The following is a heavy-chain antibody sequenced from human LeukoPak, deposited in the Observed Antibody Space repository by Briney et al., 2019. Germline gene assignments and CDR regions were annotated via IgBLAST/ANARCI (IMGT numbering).Heavy chain of an antibody. J-gene: IGHJ5*02. D-gene: IGHD3-9*01. V-gene: IGHV4-61*02. Sequence: PSETLSLTCTVSGASISSGEYYWSWIRQPAGKGLEWIGRIYTSGSTNYNPSLKSRVTISVDTSKNQFPLKLSSVTAADTAMYYCAREAYDVLTSDWFDPWGQGTLVTVSS. CDR3: AREAYDVLTSDWFDP. CDR1: GASISSGEYY. CDR2: IYTSGST.